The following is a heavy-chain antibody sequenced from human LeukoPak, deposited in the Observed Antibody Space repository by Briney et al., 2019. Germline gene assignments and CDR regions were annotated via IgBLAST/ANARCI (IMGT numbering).Heavy chain of an antibody. J-gene: IGHJ4*02. Sequence: SVKVSCKASGGTFSSYAISWVRQAPGQGLEGMGRIIPILGIANYAQKFEGRVTITADKSTSTAYRELSTLRSEDTAVYYCAKLVGQYYLDYWGQGTLVTVSP. CDR2: IIPILGIA. CDR1: GGTFSSYA. V-gene: IGHV1-69*04. D-gene: IGHD6-13*01. CDR3: AKLVGQYYLDY.